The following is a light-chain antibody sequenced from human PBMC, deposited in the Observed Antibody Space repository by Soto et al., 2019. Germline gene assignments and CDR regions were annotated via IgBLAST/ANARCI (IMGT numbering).Light chain of an antibody. CDR1: QSISNY. V-gene: IGKV1-39*01. Sequence: DIQMTQSPSSLSASVGDRVSISCRASQSISNYLNWYQQKPGKAPKVLIYGASRLQSGVPSRFSGSGSGTEFTLTISSLQPEDVATYSCQQSYSTPYTFGQGTKLEIK. J-gene: IGKJ2*01. CDR2: GAS. CDR3: QQSYSTPYT.